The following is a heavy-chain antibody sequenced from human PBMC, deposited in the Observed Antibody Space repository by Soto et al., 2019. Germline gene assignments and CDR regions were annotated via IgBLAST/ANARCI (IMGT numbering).Heavy chain of an antibody. CDR2: IIYDGSTK. J-gene: IGHJ4*02. Sequence: QVQLVESGGGVVQPGRSLRLSCAASGFTFSSYGMHWVRQAPGKGLEWLAVIIYDGSTKYYADSVKGRLTISRDNSKSTLYLQMNSLRAEDTAVYYCAKDRMGAGVRGYFDYWGQGTLVTVSS. D-gene: IGHD3-10*01. CDR3: AKDRMGAGVRGYFDY. CDR1: GFTFSSYG. V-gene: IGHV3-30*18.